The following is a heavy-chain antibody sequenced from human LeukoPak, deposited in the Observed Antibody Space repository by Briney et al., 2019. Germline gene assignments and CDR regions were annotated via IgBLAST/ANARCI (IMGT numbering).Heavy chain of an antibody. CDR1: GFTFSSYW. Sequence: PGGSLRLSCAASGFTFSSYWISWVRQAPGKGLEWVANIKQDGSEKYYVDSVKGRFTISRDNAKNSLYLQMNSPRAEDTAVYYCARRGSSSWNFDNWGQGTLVTVSS. J-gene: IGHJ4*02. CDR3: ARRGSSSWNFDN. CDR2: IKQDGSEK. V-gene: IGHV3-7*05. D-gene: IGHD6-13*01.